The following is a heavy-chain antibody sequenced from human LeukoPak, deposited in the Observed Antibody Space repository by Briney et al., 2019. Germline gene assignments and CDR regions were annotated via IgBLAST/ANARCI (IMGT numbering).Heavy chain of an antibody. CDR1: GFTFSKYA. V-gene: IGHV3-23*01. CDR2: ISSSTLKI. D-gene: IGHD4-17*01. J-gene: IGHJ4*02. CDR3: AKGYGDYGGG. Sequence: TGGSLRLSCAASGFTFSKYAMTWVRQAPGKGLEWVSAISSSTLKIYYADSVKGRFTISRDNSKNTLYLQMNSLRAEDTAVYYCAKGYGDYGGGWGQGTLVTVSS.